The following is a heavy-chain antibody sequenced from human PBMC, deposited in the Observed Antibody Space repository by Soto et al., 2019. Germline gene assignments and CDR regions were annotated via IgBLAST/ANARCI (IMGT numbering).Heavy chain of an antibody. J-gene: IGHJ4*02. CDR2: IYFSGST. CDR1: GGSISSITYY. V-gene: IGHV4-39*01. D-gene: IGHD6-19*01. CDR3: ARTLRSGWYGPSDY. Sequence: QLQLQESGPGLVKPSETLSLTCTVSGGSISSITYYWGWIRQPPGKGLEWIGSIYFSGSTYYNPSRKSRVTISVDPSKNQCSLKLTSMTAADTAVYYCARTLRSGWYGPSDYWGQGTLVTVSS.